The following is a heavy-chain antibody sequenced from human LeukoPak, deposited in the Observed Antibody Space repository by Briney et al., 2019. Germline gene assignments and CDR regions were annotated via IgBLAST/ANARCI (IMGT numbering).Heavy chain of an antibody. CDR3: ARRENGRYYDSSGYDY. CDR2: IYYSGST. V-gene: IGHV4-59*08. CDR1: GGSISSYY. D-gene: IGHD3-22*01. Sequence: PSETLSLTCTVSGGSISSYYWSWIRQPPGKGLEWIGYIYYSGSTNYNPSLKSRVTISVDTSKNQFSLKLSSVTAADTAAYYCARRENGRYYDSSGYDYWGQGTLVTVSS. J-gene: IGHJ4*02.